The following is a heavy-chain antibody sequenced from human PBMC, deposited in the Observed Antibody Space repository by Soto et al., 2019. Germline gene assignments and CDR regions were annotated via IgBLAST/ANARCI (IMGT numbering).Heavy chain of an antibody. CDR2: IYYSGST. Sequence: NPSETLSLTCTVSGGSISSYYWSWIRQPPGKGLEWIGYIYYSGSTNYNPSLKSRVTISVDTSKNQFSLKLSSVTAADTAVYYCARGIAAVRIFYYYYMDVWGKGTTVTVSS. D-gene: IGHD6-13*01. V-gene: IGHV4-59*01. CDR3: ARGIAAVRIFYYYYMDV. J-gene: IGHJ6*03. CDR1: GGSISSYY.